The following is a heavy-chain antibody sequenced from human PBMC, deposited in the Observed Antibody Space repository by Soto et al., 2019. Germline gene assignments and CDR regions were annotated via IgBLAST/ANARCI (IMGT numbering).Heavy chain of an antibody. V-gene: IGHV1-3*01. Sequence: QVQLVQSGAEVKKPGSSVKVSCKASGGTFSSYAISWVRQAPGQGLEWMGWINAGNGNTKYSQKFQGRVTITRDTSASTAYMELSSLRSEDTAVYYCASNGFDPWGQGTLVTVSS. CDR3: ASNGFDP. CDR2: INAGNGNT. J-gene: IGHJ5*02. CDR1: GGTFSSYA.